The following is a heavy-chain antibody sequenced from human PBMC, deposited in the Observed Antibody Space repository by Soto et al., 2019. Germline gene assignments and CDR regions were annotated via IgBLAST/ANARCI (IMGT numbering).Heavy chain of an antibody. D-gene: IGHD2-2*01. CDR3: AKAGIRFVGVVPAYFDY. Sequence: VGSLRLSCAASGFTFSSYAMSWVRQAPGKGLEWVSAISGSGGSTYYADSVKGRFTISRDNSKNTLYLQMNSLRAEDTAVYYCAKAGIRFVGVVPAYFDYWGQGTLVTVSS. V-gene: IGHV3-23*01. CDR1: GFTFSSYA. CDR2: ISGSGGST. J-gene: IGHJ4*02.